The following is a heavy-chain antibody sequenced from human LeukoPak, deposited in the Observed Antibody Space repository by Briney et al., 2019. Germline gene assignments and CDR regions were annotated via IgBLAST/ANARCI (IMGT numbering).Heavy chain of an antibody. CDR2: IYHSGST. CDR1: GYSISSGYY. CDR3: ARVIAVAGQLDY. J-gene: IGHJ4*02. V-gene: IGHV4-38-2*02. D-gene: IGHD6-19*01. Sequence: SETLSLTCTVSGYSISSGYYWGWIRQPPGKGLVWIGSIYHSGSTYYNPSLKSRVTISVDTSKNQFSLKLSSVTAADTAVYYCARVIAVAGQLDYWGQGTLVTVSS.